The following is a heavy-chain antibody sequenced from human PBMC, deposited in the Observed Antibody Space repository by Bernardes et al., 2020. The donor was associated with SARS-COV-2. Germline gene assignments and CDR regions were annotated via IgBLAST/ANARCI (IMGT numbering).Heavy chain of an antibody. Sequence: SETLSLTCSVSGASISSYYWSWIRQPPGKGLEWIGYISDTGSTNYNPSLKSRVTISLDTSKNHFSLQLSSVAAADTAVYYCARILKDVQDYDFWSGYYTAAAFDIWGQGTMVTVSS. CDR3: ARILKDVQDYDFWSGYYTAAAFDI. CDR1: GASISSYY. D-gene: IGHD3-3*01. J-gene: IGHJ3*02. CDR2: ISDTGST. V-gene: IGHV4-59*01.